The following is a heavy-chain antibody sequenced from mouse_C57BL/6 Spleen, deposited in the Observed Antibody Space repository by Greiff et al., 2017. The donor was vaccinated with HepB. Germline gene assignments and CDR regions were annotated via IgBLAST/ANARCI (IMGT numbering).Heavy chain of an antibody. D-gene: IGHD2-10*01. Sequence: QVQLQQPGAELVRPGTSVKLSCKASGYTFTSYWMHWVKQRPGQGLEWIGVIDPSDSYTNYNQKFKGKATLTVDTSSSTAYMQLSSLTSEDSAVYDCAREAYYGNYFDYWGQGTTLTVSS. CDR3: AREAYYGNYFDY. J-gene: IGHJ2*01. CDR2: IDPSDSYT. CDR1: GYTFTSYW. V-gene: IGHV1-59*01.